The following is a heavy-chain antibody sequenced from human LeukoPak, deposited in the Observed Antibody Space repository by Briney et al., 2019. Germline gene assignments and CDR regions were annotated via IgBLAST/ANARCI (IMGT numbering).Heavy chain of an antibody. CDR1: GFTFSNAW. V-gene: IGHV3-15*01. CDR2: IKSKTDGGTT. Sequence: GGSLRLSCAASGFTFSNAWMSWVRQAPGKGLEWVGRIKSKTDGGTTDYAAPVKGRFTISRDDSKNTLYLQMNSLRAEDTAVYYCAKDGPVPMIVVQGYFDYWGQGTLVTVSS. J-gene: IGHJ4*02. D-gene: IGHD3-22*01. CDR3: AKDGPVPMIVVQGYFDY.